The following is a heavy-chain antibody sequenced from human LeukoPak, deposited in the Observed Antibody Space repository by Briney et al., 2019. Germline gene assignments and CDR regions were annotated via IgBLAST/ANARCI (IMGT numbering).Heavy chain of an antibody. V-gene: IGHV4-34*01. J-gene: IGHJ4*02. D-gene: IGHD3-16*01. Sequence: PSETLSLTCAVYGGSFSGYYWSWIRQPPGKGLEWIGSIYYSGSTYYNPSLKSRVTISVDTSKNQLSLKLTSVTAADTAVYYCARPITFGEVRLPWIFWGPGTLVTVSS. CDR3: ARPITFGEVRLPWIF. CDR2: IYYSGST. CDR1: GGSFSGYY.